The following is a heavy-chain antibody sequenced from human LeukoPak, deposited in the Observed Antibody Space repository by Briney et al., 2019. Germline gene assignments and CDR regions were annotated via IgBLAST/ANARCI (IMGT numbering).Heavy chain of an antibody. CDR2: IIPILGIA. CDR1: GGTFSSYT. J-gene: IGHJ4*02. Sequence: ASVKVSCKASGGTFSSYTISWVRQAPGQALEWMGRIIPILGIANYAQKFQGRVTITADKSTSTAYMELSSLRSEDTAVYYCARGSDTGGFDYWGQGTLVTVSS. D-gene: IGHD1-14*01. CDR3: ARGSDTGGFDY. V-gene: IGHV1-69*02.